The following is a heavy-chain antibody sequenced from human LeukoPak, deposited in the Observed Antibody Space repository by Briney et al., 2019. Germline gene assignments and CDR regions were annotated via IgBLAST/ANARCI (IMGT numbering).Heavy chain of an antibody. Sequence: SETLSLTCAVYGGSFSGYYWSWIRQPPGKGLEWIGSIYYSGSTYYNPSLKGRVTISVDTSKNQFSLKLSSVTAADTAVYYCASTGRSGWYWLTGYWGQGTLVTVSS. CDR2: IYYSGST. D-gene: IGHD6-19*01. J-gene: IGHJ4*02. CDR3: ASTGRSGWYWLTGY. V-gene: IGHV4-34*01. CDR1: GGSFSGYY.